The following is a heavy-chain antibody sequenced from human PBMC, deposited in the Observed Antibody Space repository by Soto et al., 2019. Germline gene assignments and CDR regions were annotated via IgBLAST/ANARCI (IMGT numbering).Heavy chain of an antibody. V-gene: IGHV3-74*01. Sequence: VPLVESGGGSVQPGGSLRLSCVASGITFSGFWMHWVRQVPGKGLVWVARVDSAGSGTSYADSVKGRFTISRDNAKNTLSLQMDSLRVADTAVYYCGTVFEHWGQGIPVTVSS. CDR1: GITFSGFW. CDR3: GTVFEH. CDR2: VDSAGSGT. J-gene: IGHJ4*02.